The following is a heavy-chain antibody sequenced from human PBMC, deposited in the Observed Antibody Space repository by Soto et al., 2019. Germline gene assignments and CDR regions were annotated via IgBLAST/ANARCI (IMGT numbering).Heavy chain of an antibody. CDR1: GFTFTSYA. CDR3: ANMNGPLMGLLPTLYLDY. CDR2: ITASGGTK. V-gene: IGHV3-23*01. J-gene: IGHJ4*02. D-gene: IGHD3-22*01. Sequence: EVQLLESGGGLVQPGGSLSLSCAASGFTFTSYAMNWVRRVPGKGLEWVSGITASGGTKFYADSVKGRFTISRDSSKNTGFLQMNSLRVADTGVYYCANMNGPLMGLLPTLYLDYWGQGTRVTVSA.